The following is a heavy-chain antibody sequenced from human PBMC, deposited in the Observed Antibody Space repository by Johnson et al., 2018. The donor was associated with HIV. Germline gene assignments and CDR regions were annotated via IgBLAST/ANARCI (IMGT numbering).Heavy chain of an antibody. Sequence: VQLVESGGGLVQPGGSLRLSCAASGFTFSSYDMHWVRQATGKGLEWVSAIGTAGDTYYPGSVKGRFTISRENAKNSLYLQMNSLRAGDTDVYYCARGNRQYYYDSSGDAFDIWGQGTMVTVSS. CDR3: ARGNRQYYYDSSGDAFDI. V-gene: IGHV3-13*01. CDR2: IGTAGDT. CDR1: GFTFSSYD. J-gene: IGHJ3*02. D-gene: IGHD3-22*01.